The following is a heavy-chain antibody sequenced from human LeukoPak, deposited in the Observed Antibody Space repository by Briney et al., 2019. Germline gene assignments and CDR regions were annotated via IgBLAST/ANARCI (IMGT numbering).Heavy chain of an antibody. D-gene: IGHD6-19*01. CDR1: GYTFTGYY. CDR2: INPNSGGT. CDR3: ARGQWLVRYYYYYGMDV. J-gene: IGHJ6*02. V-gene: IGHV1-2*02. Sequence: ASVRVSCKASGYTFTGYYIHWVRQAPGQGLEWMGWINPNSGGTNYAQKFQGRVTVTRDTSISTAFMELSRLRSDDTAVYYCARGQWLVRYYYYYGMDVWGQGTTVTVSS.